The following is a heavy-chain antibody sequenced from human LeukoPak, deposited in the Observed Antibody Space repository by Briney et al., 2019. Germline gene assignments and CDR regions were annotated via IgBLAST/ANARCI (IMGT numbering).Heavy chain of an antibody. CDR2: IYSGGNT. J-gene: IGHJ4*02. V-gene: IGHV3-53*01. CDR3: ATLYNSGWYEY. CDR1: GFTVSSNF. Sequence: GRSLRLSCAASGFTVSSNFMSWVRQAPGKGLEWVSVIYSGGNTYYADSVKGRFTISRDNSKNTLYLQMNSLRAEDTAVYYCATLYNSGWYEYWGQGTLVTVSS. D-gene: IGHD6-19*01.